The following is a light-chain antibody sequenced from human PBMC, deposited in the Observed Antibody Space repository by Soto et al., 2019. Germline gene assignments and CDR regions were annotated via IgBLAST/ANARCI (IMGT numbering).Light chain of an antibody. Sequence: QSALTQPPSVSGSPGQSVTISCTGTSSDVGSYNRVSWYQQPPGTAPKLMIYEVSNRPSGVPDRFSGSKSGNTASLTISGLQAEDEADYYCSSYTSSSPWVFGGGTKLPVL. CDR2: EVS. V-gene: IGLV2-18*02. CDR1: SSDVGSYNR. J-gene: IGLJ3*02. CDR3: SSYTSSSPWV.